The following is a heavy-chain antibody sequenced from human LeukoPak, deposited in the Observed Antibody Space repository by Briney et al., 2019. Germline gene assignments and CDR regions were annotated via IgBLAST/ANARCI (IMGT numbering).Heavy chain of an antibody. V-gene: IGHV3-21*01. Sequence: NPGGSLRLSCVASGFTFSTYSMNWVRQAPGKGLEWVSSISSGGTYIHYGDSVRGRFAIARDNAENTLHLQMNSLRAEDTAVYYCARRDLNWGPIDYWGQGTLVTVSS. CDR2: ISSGGTYI. J-gene: IGHJ4*02. CDR3: ARRDLNWGPIDY. CDR1: GFTFSTYS. D-gene: IGHD7-27*01.